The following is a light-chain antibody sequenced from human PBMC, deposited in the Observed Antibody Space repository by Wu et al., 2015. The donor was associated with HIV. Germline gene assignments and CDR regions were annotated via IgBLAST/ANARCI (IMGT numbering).Light chain of an antibody. V-gene: IGKV3D-15*01. Sequence: EIVMTQSPATLSVSPGERATLSCRASQSISSNLAWYQQKPGQAPRLLIYDASTRATGIPDRFSGSGSVTDFTLTISSLEPEDFAVYYCQQYENSPRTFGQGTKVEIK. J-gene: IGKJ1*01. CDR2: DAS. CDR3: QQYENSPRT. CDR1: QSISSN.